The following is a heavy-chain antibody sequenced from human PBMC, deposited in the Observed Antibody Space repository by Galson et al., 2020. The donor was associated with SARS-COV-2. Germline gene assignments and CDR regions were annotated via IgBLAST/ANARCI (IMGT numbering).Heavy chain of an antibody. J-gene: IGHJ4*02. Sequence: SETLSLTCTVTGGSNSGYYWTWIRQPPGKGLEWIGNIHYIQSATYNPSLRGRVTMSMDTSKNQFSLKINSVTAADTAVYFCAGHWNYYEFWGQGTLVTVSA. CDR2: IHYIQSA. CDR1: GGSNSGYY. CDR3: AGHWNYYEF. V-gene: IGHV4-59*08. D-gene: IGHD3-3*01.